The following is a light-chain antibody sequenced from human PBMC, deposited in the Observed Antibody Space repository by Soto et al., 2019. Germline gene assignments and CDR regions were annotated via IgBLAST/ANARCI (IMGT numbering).Light chain of an antibody. J-gene: IGLJ1*01. CDR1: SSDVGGYNY. CDR3: SSYTSSSILYV. Sequence: SGLTQPASVSGSPGQSITISGTGTSSDVGGYNYVSWYQQHPGKAPKLMIYEVSNRPSGVSNRFSGSKSGNTASLTISGLQAEDEADYYCSSYTSSSILYVFGTGTKVTVL. V-gene: IGLV2-14*01. CDR2: EVS.